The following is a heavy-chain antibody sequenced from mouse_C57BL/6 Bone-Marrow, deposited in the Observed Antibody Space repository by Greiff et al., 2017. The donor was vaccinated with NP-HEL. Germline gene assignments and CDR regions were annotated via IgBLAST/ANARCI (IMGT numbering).Heavy chain of an antibody. CDR2: ISDGGSYT. Sequence: EVNVVESGGGLVKPGGSLKLSCAASGFTFSSYAMSWVRQTPEKRLEWVATISDGGSYTYYPDNVKGRFTISRDNAKNNLYLQMSHLKSEDTAMYYCARDTYYYGSSYVFAYWGQGTLVTVSA. CDR3: ARDTYYYGSSYVFAY. D-gene: IGHD1-1*01. J-gene: IGHJ3*01. CDR1: GFTFSSYA. V-gene: IGHV5-4*01.